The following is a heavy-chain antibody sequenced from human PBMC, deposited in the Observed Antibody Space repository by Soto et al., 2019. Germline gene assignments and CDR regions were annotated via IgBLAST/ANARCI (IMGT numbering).Heavy chain of an antibody. CDR2: ISYDGSNK. CDR3: AKDRQWLAGDFDY. V-gene: IGHV3-30*18. CDR1: GFTFSSYG. Sequence: GGSLRLSCAASGFTFSSYGMHWVRQAPGKGLEWVAVISYDGSNKYYADSVKGRFTISRDNSKNTLYLQMNSLRAEDTAVYYCAKDRQWLAGDFDYWGQGTLVTVSS. J-gene: IGHJ4*02. D-gene: IGHD6-19*01.